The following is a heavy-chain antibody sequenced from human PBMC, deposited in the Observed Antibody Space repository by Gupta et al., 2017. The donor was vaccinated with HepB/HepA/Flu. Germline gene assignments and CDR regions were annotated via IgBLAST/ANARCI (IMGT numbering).Heavy chain of an antibody. CDR1: GFIFTNSF. CDR3: AREWDWNYDS. Sequence: EVQVVDSGGDLVQPGGSLRLSCVASGFIFTNSFMAWVRQAPGKGLEWVANINKDGSEGNYVDSVKGRFTISRDNSKNSVFLQMNNRRAEDTAIYYCAREWDWNYDSWGQGTLVTVSS. V-gene: IGHV3-7*01. D-gene: IGHD1-1*01. CDR2: INKDGSEG. J-gene: IGHJ5*01.